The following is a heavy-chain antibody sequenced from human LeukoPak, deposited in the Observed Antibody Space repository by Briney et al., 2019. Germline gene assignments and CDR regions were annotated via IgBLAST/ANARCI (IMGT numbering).Heavy chain of an antibody. V-gene: IGHV7-4-1*02. J-gene: IGHJ3*02. CDR1: GYTFSSYA. CDR2: INTNAGNP. CDR3: AREYYSDSSGYLDASDI. Sequence: GASVKVSCKASGYTFSSYAMNWVRQAPGQGLEWMGWINTNAGNPTYAQGFTGRFVFSLDTSVSTAYLQINSLKAEDTAVYYCAREYYSDSSGYLDASDIWGQGTMVTVSS. D-gene: IGHD3-22*01.